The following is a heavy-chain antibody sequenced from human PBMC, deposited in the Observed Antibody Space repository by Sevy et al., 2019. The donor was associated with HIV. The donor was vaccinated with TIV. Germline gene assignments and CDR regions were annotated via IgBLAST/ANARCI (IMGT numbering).Heavy chain of an antibody. J-gene: IGHJ4*02. V-gene: IGHV3-23*01. D-gene: IGHD3-22*01. CDR3: VKDGSAYDSSGYYSFDY. CDR2: ISGSGGST. CDR1: GFTFSSYA. Sequence: GGFLRLSCAASGFTFSSYAMSWVRQAPGKGLEWVSAISGSGGSTYYADSVKGRFTISRDNSKNTQYLQMNSLRAEDTAIYYHVKDGSAYDSSGYYSFDYWGQGTLVTVSS.